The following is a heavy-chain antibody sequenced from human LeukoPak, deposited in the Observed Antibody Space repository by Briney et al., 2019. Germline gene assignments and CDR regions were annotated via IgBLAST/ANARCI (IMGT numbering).Heavy chain of an antibody. CDR3: ARGSGYSYGFYWYFDL. J-gene: IGHJ2*01. CDR1: GGTFSSYA. Sequence: SVRVSCKASGGTFSSYAISWVRQAPGQGLDWMGRIIPILGIANYAQKFQGRVTITADKSTSTAYMELSSLRSEDTAVYYCARGSGYSYGFYWYFDLWGRGTLVTVSS. V-gene: IGHV1-69*04. CDR2: IIPILGIA. D-gene: IGHD5-18*01.